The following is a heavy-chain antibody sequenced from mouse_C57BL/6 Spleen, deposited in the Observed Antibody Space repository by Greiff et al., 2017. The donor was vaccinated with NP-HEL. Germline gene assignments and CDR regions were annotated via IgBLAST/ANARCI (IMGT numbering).Heavy chain of an antibody. D-gene: IGHD4-1*01. J-gene: IGHJ2*01. CDR1: GYAFSSSW. CDR2: IYPGDGDT. CDR3: ARGGGGTFDY. Sequence: VQLQQSGPELVKPGASVKISCKASGYAFSSSWMNWVKQRPGKGLEWIGRIYPGDGDTNYNGKFKGKATLTADKSSSTAYMQLSSLISEDSAVYFCARGGGGTFDYWGQGTTLTVSS. V-gene: IGHV1-82*01.